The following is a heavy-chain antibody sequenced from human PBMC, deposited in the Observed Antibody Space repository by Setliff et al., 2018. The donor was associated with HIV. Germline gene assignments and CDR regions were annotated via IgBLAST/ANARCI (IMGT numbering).Heavy chain of an antibody. Sequence: ASVKVSCKASGYDFNGYYIHWVRQAPGQGLECMGWVNPHNGDTNYAQDFQGRVTMTSDTSIITAYMELTSLGSDDTAVYYCARTPLRITMIVVVLGVDVWGQGTMVTVSS. CDR3: ARTPLRITMIVVVLGVDV. D-gene: IGHD3-22*01. J-gene: IGHJ3*01. CDR1: GYDFNGYY. V-gene: IGHV1-2*02. CDR2: VNPHNGDT.